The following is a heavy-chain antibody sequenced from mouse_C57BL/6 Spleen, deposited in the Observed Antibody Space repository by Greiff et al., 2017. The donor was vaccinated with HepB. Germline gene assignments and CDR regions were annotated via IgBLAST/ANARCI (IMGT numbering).Heavy chain of an antibody. CDR2: IDPSDSET. J-gene: IGHJ4*01. CDR1: GYTFTSYW. V-gene: IGHV1-52*01. D-gene: IGHD1-1*01. Sequence: VQLQQPGAELVRPGSSVKLSCKASGYTFTSYWMHWVKQRPIQGLEWIGNIDPSDSETHYNQKFKDKATLTVDKSSSTAYMHLSSLTSEDSAVYYYARADYYGSSYDYAMDYWGQGTSVTVSS. CDR3: ARADYYGSSYDYAMDY.